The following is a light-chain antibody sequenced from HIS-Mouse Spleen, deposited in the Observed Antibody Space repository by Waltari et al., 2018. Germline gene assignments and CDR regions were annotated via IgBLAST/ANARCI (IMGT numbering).Light chain of an antibody. J-gene: IGLJ3*02. CDR2: GNR. Sequence: QSVLTRPPSVSGAPGQRVTISCTGSSSNIGAGDDVHWYQQLPGTAPKHLIFGNRDRPSGVPDRVSGSKSGHTASLAITGLLAEDEADYYCQYYDSSLSVYWALGGGPKLPVL. V-gene: IGLV1-40*01. CDR1: SSNIGAGDD. CDR3: QYYDSSLSVYWA.